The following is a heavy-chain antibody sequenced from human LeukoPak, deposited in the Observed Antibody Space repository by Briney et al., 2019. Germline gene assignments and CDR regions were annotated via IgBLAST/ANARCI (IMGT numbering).Heavy chain of an antibody. CDR2: IYYSGST. V-gene: IGHV4-59*01. Sequence: SETLSLTCTVSGGSISSYYWSWIRQPPGKGLEWIGYIYYSGSTNYNPSLKSRVTISVDTSKNQFSLKLSSVTAADTAVYYCAREVTMVRGGYYMDVWGKGTTVTVPS. CDR1: GGSISSYY. D-gene: IGHD3-10*01. CDR3: AREVTMVRGGYYMDV. J-gene: IGHJ6*03.